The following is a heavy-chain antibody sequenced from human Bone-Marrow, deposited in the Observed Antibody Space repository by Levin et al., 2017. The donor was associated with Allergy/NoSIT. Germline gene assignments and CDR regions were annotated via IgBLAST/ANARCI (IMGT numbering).Heavy chain of an antibody. J-gene: IGHJ3*02. CDR2: INHSGST. V-gene: IGHV4-34*01. Sequence: PSETLSLTCAVYGGSFSGYYWSWIRQPPGKGLEWIGEINHSGSTNYNPSLKSRVTISVDTSKNQFSLKLSSVTAADTAVYYCARMDTAADIWGQGTMVTVSS. CDR3: ARMDTAADI. D-gene: IGHD5-18*01. CDR1: GGSFSGYY.